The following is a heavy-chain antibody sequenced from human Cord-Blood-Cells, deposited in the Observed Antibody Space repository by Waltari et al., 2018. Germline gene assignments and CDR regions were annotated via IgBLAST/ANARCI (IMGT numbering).Heavy chain of an antibody. J-gene: IGHJ4*02. CDR2: IYYSGST. Sequence: QVQLQESGPGLVKPSETLSLTCTVSGGSIRSHYWSWIRQPPGKGLEWIGYIYYSGSTNYNPSLKSRVTISVDTSKNQFSLKLSSVTAADTAVYYCARGREGSSSWYYFDYWGQGTLVTVSS. V-gene: IGHV4-59*11. CDR1: GGSIRSHY. D-gene: IGHD6-13*01. CDR3: ARGREGSSSWYYFDY.